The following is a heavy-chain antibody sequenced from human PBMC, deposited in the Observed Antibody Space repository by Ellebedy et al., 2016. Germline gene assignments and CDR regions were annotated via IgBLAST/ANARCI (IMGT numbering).Heavy chain of an antibody. Sequence: GGSLRLXCAASGFPFTSFPMSWVRQVPGKGLEWVSALSGSGGSTYYADSVKGRFTVSRDNSKNTLYLQMRSLRADDTAMYYCAKDDANDAFDIWGQGTMVTVSS. J-gene: IGHJ3*02. CDR3: AKDDANDAFDI. CDR1: GFPFTSFP. CDR2: LSGSGGST. V-gene: IGHV3-23*01.